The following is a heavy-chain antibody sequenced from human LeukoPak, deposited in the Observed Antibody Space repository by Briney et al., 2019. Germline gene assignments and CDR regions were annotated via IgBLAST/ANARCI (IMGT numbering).Heavy chain of an antibody. Sequence: ASETLSLTCTVSGGSITSYHWGCIRQPPGKGLELMVCIHYSGGTNYNPSLRSRLTISIDSSKNQFSLTLNSATAAGTAVYYCARLGTTFDAFDLWGQGTMITVSS. CDR1: GGSITSYH. CDR3: ARLGTTFDAFDL. J-gene: IGHJ3*01. D-gene: IGHD2/OR15-2a*01. V-gene: IGHV4-59*13. CDR2: IHYSGGT.